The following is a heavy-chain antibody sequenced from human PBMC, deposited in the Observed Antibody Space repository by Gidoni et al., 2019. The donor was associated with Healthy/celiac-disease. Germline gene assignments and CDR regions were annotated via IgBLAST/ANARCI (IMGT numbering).Heavy chain of an antibody. Sequence: EVQLVESGGGLVQPGGSLRLSCAASGFTVSSNYMSWVRQAPGKGLEWVSVIYSGGSTYYADSVKRRFTISRDNSKNTLYLQMNSLRAEDTAVYYCARIDYGDAFDIWGQGTMVTVSS. CDR1: GFTVSSNY. D-gene: IGHD4-17*01. CDR2: IYSGGST. J-gene: IGHJ3*02. CDR3: ARIDYGDAFDI. V-gene: IGHV3-66*01.